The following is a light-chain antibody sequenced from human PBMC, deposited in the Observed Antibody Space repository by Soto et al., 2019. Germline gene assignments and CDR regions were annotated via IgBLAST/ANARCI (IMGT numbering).Light chain of an antibody. CDR2: DAS. Sequence: EIVLTQSPGTLSLSPGESATLSCKASQGIGRYLAWYQQKPGQPPRLLIYDASTRATGIPRSFSGSGSGTDFPLPISSREPEDFAVYYCHQRSNWPLTFGPVTKVEI. CDR1: QGIGRY. CDR3: HQRSNWPLT. V-gene: IGKV3-11*01. J-gene: IGKJ3*01.